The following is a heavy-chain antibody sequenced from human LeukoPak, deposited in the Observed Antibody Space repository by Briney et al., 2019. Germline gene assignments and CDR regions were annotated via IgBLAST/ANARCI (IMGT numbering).Heavy chain of an antibody. Sequence: ASVKVSCKASGYTFTGYFMHWVRQAPGQGLEWMGWINPSSGGPNYAQKFQGRVTMTRDTSISTAYMDLSGLRSDDTAVYYCARSRGYCTNGVCYREFDYWGQGTLVTVSS. D-gene: IGHD2-8*01. V-gene: IGHV1-2*02. J-gene: IGHJ4*02. CDR1: GYTFTGYF. CDR3: ARSRGYCTNGVCYREFDY. CDR2: INPSSGGP.